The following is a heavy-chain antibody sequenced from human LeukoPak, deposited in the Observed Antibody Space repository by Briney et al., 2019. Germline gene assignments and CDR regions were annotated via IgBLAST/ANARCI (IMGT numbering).Heavy chain of an antibody. J-gene: IGHJ4*02. CDR1: GIXPFH. V-gene: IGHV4-59*01. CDR2: ITFAGNT. D-gene: IGHD1-1*01. Sequence: PSETLSLTCTVSGIXPFHWSCIRQTPGKGLEWIGHITFAGNTNCNPSLKSRVTISLGTSNNQFSLELKAVTAADTAVYYCAREGGAPGHTNEFDYWGQGILVTVSS. CDR3: AREGGAPGHTNEFDY.